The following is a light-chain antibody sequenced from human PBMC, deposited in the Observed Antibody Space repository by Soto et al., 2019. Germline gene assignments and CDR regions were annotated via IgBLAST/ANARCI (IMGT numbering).Light chain of an antibody. CDR2: AAS. CDR3: LQVKSFPRT. V-gene: IGKV1-39*01. J-gene: IGKJ1*01. CDR1: QSISSY. Sequence: DIQLTQSPSSLSASVGDRVTITCRASQSISSYLNWYQQKPGKAPKLLIYAASSLQSGVPSRFSGSGSGTDFTLTINTLQPEDFATYYCLQVKSFPRTFGQGTKVDIK.